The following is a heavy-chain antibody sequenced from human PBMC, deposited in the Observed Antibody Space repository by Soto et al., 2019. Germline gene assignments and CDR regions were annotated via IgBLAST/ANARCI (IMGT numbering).Heavy chain of an antibody. CDR2: ISAYNGNT. CDR3: ARTDIVPPAEWWFDP. D-gene: IGHD2-8*01. Sequence: GASVKVSCKASGYTFTSYGISWVRQAPGQGLEWMGWISAYNGNTNYAQKLQGRVTMTTDTSTSTAYMELRSLRSDDTAVYYCARTDIVPPAEWWFDPWGQGTLVTVSS. J-gene: IGHJ5*02. CDR1: GYTFTSYG. V-gene: IGHV1-18*01.